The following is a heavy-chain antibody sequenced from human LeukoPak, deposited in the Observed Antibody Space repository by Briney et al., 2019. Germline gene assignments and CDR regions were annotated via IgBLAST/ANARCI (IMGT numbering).Heavy chain of an antibody. D-gene: IGHD3-10*01. Sequence: SETLSLTCTVSDASISVSSYYWVWIRQPPGMWLEWIGTTFYTGNTYYNPSLESRLTISVDTSKNQFSLKVNSVTAADTAVYYCARREGSTYYYRPWGQGTLVTVSS. CDR3: ARREGSTYYYRP. CDR2: TFYTGNT. V-gene: IGHV4-39*01. CDR1: DASISVSSYY. J-gene: IGHJ5*02.